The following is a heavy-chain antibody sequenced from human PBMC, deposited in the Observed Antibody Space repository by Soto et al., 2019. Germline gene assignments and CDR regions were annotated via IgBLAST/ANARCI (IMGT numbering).Heavy chain of an antibody. CDR3: AHTWGLPFDY. CDR2: IYWDDDK. Sequence: QITLKESGPTLVKPTQTLTLTCTYSGFSLRTTGVGVGWIRQPPGKALEWLGIIYWDDDKRYSPSLKSRLTLTSDIPKSQVVLTMTNMGPVDTATYFCAHTWGLPFDYWGPGNLVIVSS. J-gene: IGHJ4*02. D-gene: IGHD3-16*01. CDR1: GFSLRTTGVG. V-gene: IGHV2-5*02.